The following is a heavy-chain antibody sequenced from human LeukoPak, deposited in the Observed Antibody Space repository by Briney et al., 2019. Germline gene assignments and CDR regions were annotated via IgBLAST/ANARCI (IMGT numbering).Heavy chain of an antibody. D-gene: IGHD6-13*01. V-gene: IGHV1-69*05. CDR2: IIPIFGTA. CDR3: AREEAAAALPFDY. CDR1: GGTFSSYA. Sequence: ASVKASCKASGGTFSSYAISWVRQAPGQGLEWMGRIIPIFGTANSAQKFQGRVTITTDESTSTAYMELSSLRSEDTAVYYCAREEAAAALPFDYWGQGTLVTVSS. J-gene: IGHJ4*02.